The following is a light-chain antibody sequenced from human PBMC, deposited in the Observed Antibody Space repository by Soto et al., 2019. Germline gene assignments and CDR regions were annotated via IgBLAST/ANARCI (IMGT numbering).Light chain of an antibody. CDR3: QQYDNLPLT. Sequence: DIRMTQSPSSLSASVGDRLTITCQASQDITNYLNWYQHKPGKAPQLLIYAASSLETGAPPRFSGSGSGTEFAFTISSLQPEDTATYYCQQYDNLPLTFGGGTKVEI. CDR2: AAS. J-gene: IGKJ4*01. CDR1: QDITNY. V-gene: IGKV1-33*01.